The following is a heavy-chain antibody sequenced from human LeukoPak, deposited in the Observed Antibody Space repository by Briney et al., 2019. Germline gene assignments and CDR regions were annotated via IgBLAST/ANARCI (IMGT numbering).Heavy chain of an antibody. D-gene: IGHD4-17*01. Sequence: ASVTVSCKASGYTFTSYAMHWVRQAPGQRLEWMGWINAGNGNTKYSQKFQGRVTITRDTSASTAYMELSSLRSEDTAVYYCARVTDYGDYYYGMDVWGQGTTVTVSS. J-gene: IGHJ6*02. CDR1: GYTFTSYA. CDR3: ARVTDYGDYYYGMDV. V-gene: IGHV1-3*01. CDR2: INAGNGNT.